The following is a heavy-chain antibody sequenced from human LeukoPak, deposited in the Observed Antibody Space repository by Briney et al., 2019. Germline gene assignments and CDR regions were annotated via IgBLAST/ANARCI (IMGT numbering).Heavy chain of an antibody. CDR2: INTNTGNP. CDR1: GYTFTGYY. V-gene: IGHV7-4-1*02. Sequence: ASVKVSCKASGYTFTGYYMHWVRQAPGQGLEWMGWINTNTGNPTYAQGFTGRFVFSLDTSVSTAYLQISSLKAEDTAVYYCAREGAMATSPPLGYWGQGTLVTVSS. CDR3: AREGAMATSPPLGY. D-gene: IGHD5-24*01. J-gene: IGHJ4*02.